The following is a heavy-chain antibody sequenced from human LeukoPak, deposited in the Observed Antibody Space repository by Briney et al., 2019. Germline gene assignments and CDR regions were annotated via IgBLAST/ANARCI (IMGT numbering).Heavy chain of an antibody. V-gene: IGHV3-21*01. CDR3: ARDQYDYVWGSYRVIDY. D-gene: IGHD3-16*02. CDR1: GFTFSSYS. Sequence: GGSLRLSCAASGFTFSSYSMNWVRQAPGKGLEWVSSISSSSSYIYYADSVKGRFTISRDNAKNSLYLQMNSLRAEDTAVYYCARDQYDYVWGSYRVIDYWGQGTLVTVSS. CDR2: ISSSSSYI. J-gene: IGHJ4*02.